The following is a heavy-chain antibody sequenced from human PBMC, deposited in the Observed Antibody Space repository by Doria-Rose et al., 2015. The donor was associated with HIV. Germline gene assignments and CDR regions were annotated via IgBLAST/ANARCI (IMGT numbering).Heavy chain of an antibody. CDR2: IRSKAYGGTT. CDR1: GVTLGDYS. Sequence: LRLSCRVFGVTLGDYSIHWVRQAPGKGLEWVGFIRSKAYGGTTDYAASLKGRFTISRDDSNTIAYLQMNGLRTEDTAVYFCTRSYNNFWSGSYYVYWGRG. CDR3: TRSYNNFWSGSYYVY. J-gene: IGHJ4*02. D-gene: IGHD3-3*01. V-gene: IGHV3-49*04.